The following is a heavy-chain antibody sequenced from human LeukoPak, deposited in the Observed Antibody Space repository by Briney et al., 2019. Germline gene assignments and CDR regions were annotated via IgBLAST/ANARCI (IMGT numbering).Heavy chain of an antibody. D-gene: IGHD2-2*01. CDR3: ARGIVVVPAASFDY. CDR1: GGSFSGYY. J-gene: IGHJ4*02. CDR2: INHSGST. Sequence: SETLSLTCAVYGGSFSGYYWSWIRQPPGKGLEWIGEINHSGSTNYNPSLKSRVTIPVDTSKNQFSLKLSSVTAADTAVYYCARGIVVVPAASFDYWGQGTLVTVSS. V-gene: IGHV4-34*01.